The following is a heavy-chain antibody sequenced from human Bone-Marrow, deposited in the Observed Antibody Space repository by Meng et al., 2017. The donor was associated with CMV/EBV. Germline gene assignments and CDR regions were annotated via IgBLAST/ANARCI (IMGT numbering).Heavy chain of an antibody. J-gene: IGHJ6*02. CDR3: VGSEEFYHFRRGWEWDYHYGMDV. D-gene: IGHD3-3*01. CDR2: IIPMRATT. Sequence: SVKVSCKASGYTLSKYVISWVRQAPGQGLEWMGGIIPMRATTNYAQRFQGRVTSTADKSTGTVYMEFSSLRSEDTAVYYCVGSEEFYHFRRGWEWDYHYGMDVWGPGTTVTVSS. CDR1: GYTLSKYV. V-gene: IGHV1-69*10.